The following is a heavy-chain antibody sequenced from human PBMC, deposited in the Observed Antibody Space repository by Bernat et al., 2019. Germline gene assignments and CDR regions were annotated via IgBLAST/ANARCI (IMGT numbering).Heavy chain of an antibody. V-gene: IGHV4-59*01. J-gene: IGHJ4*02. CDR2: IYYSGST. CDR3: ARDGGRGYFDY. CDR1: GGSISSYY. Sequence: QVQLQESGPGLVKPSETLSLTCTVSGGSISSYYWSWIRQPPGKGLEWIGYIYYSGSTNYNPSLKSRVTISVDTSKNQFSLKLSSVTAADTAVYYCARDGGRGYFDYWGQGTLVTVSS. D-gene: IGHD3-3*01.